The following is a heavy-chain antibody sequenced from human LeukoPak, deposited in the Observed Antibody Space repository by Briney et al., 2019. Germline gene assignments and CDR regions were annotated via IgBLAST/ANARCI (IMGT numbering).Heavy chain of an antibody. J-gene: IGHJ4*02. CDR1: GGSISSYY. CDR2: IYYGGST. D-gene: IGHD4-23*01. Sequence: SETLSLTCTVSGGSISSYYWSWIRQPPGKGLEWIGYIYYGGSTNYNPSLKSRVTISVDASKNQFSLELTSVTAADTAVYYCARGDYGGYSGPADYWGQGTLVTVSS. CDR3: ARGDYGGYSGPADY. V-gene: IGHV4-59*01.